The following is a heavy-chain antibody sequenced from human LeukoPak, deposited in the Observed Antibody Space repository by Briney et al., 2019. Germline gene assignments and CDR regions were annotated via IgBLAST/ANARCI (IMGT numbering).Heavy chain of an antibody. CDR3: AKDREVVFTRFDC. V-gene: IGHV3-23*01. D-gene: IGHD2-15*01. CDR1: GFTFNTYT. Sequence: GGSLRLSCAASGFTFNTYTMNWVRQAPGKGLEWVSAISGSGGSTYYADSVKGRFTISRDNSKNTLYLQMNSLRAEDTAVYYCAKDREVVFTRFDCWGQGTLVTVSS. J-gene: IGHJ4*02. CDR2: ISGSGGST.